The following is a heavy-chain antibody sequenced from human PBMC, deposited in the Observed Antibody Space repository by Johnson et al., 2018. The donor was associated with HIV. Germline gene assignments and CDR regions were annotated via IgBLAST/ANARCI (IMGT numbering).Heavy chain of an antibody. CDR3: AKDLRGYSYGLGAFDI. CDR2: LNWNGATR. V-gene: IGHV3-20*04. Sequence: VQLVESGGGVVRPGGSLRLSCAGSGFTFDDYGMSWVRQAPGKGLEWVSGLNWNGATRGYADSVMGRFTISRDTAKNSLYLQMNSLRAEDTAFYYCAKDLRGYSYGLGAFDIWGQGTMVTVSS. J-gene: IGHJ3*02. D-gene: IGHD5-18*01. CDR1: GFTFDDYG.